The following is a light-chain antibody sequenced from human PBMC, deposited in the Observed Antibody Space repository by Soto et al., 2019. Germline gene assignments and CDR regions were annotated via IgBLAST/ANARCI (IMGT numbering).Light chain of an antibody. CDR2: KDS. V-gene: IGLV3-25*02. CDR1: ALPKQY. Sequence: SYELTQPPSVSLSPGQTARITCSGDALPKQYAYWYQQKPGQAPVVLIYKDSERPSGIPERFSGSSSGTTVTLTISGVQAEDKADYYCQSADSSGTYYVFGTGTKLTVL. CDR3: QSADSSGTYYV. J-gene: IGLJ1*01.